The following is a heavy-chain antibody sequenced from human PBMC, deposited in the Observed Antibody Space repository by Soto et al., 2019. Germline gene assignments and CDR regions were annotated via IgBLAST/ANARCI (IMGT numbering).Heavy chain of an antibody. V-gene: IGHV4-59*11. CDR3: ARIEYSSSSGRWRVKGNWFDP. J-gene: IGHJ5*02. CDR2: IHYSGSI. Sequence: SETLSLTCTVSGGAISSHYWTWIRQPPGKGLEWIGYIHYSGSINYNPSLKSRVTISVDTSKNQFSLKLSSVTAADTAVYYCARIEYSSSSGRWRVKGNWFDPWGQGTLVTVSS. D-gene: IGHD6-6*01. CDR1: GGAISSHY.